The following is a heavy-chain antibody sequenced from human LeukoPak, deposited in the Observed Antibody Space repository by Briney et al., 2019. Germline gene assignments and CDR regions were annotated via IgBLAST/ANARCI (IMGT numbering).Heavy chain of an antibody. CDR2: MNPNSGNT. CDR3: ARRAVGNSHYYYMDV. Sequence: ASVKVSCKASGYTFTSYDIHWVRQVTGQGLEWMGWMNPNSGNTGYAQKFQGRVTISRNTSISTAYMELSSLRSEDTAVYYCARRAVGNSHYYYMDVWGKGTTVTVSS. J-gene: IGHJ6*03. D-gene: IGHD6-19*01. V-gene: IGHV1-8*03. CDR1: GYTFTSYD.